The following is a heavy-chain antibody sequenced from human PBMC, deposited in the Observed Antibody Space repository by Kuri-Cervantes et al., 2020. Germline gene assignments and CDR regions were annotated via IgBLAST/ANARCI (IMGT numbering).Heavy chain of an antibody. J-gene: IGHJ4*02. Sequence: GESLKISCAASGFTFSSYGMHWVRQAPGKGLEWVAVISYDGSNKYYADSVKGRFTISRDNSKNTLYLQMNSLRAEDTAVYYCARRYYDFWSGYYLNPFDYWGQGTLVTVSS. CDR1: GFTFSSYG. CDR3: ARRYYDFWSGYYLNPFDY. V-gene: IGHV3-30*03. D-gene: IGHD3-3*01. CDR2: ISYDGSNK.